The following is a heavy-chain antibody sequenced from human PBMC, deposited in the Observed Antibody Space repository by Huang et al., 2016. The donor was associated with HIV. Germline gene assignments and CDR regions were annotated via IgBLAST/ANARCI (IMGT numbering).Heavy chain of an antibody. CDR2: INREGSST. V-gene: IGHV3-74*01. D-gene: IGHD3-22*01. J-gene: IGHJ4*02. CDR1: GFSISSYW. CDR3: ARDPRIQSWLNFFDY. Sequence: EVQLVESGGGLVQPGGSLRLSCAASGFSISSYWMHWVRQAPGTGLVGGEGINREGSSTSNADSVKGRFTSSRDNAKNTLYLQMNSLRAEDTAVYYCARDPRIQSWLNFFDYWGQGTLVSVSS.